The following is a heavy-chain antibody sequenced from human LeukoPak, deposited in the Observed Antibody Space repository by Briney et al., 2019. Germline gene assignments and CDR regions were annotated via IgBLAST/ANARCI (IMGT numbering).Heavy chain of an antibody. CDR1: GYTFTNYG. J-gene: IGHJ4*02. CDR3: ARDCRSCSDNMYYFDY. D-gene: IGHD2-15*01. CDR2: ISAYDGNA. V-gene: IGHV1-18*01. Sequence: ASVTVSCKASGYTFTNYGISWVRQAPGQGLEWMAWISAYDGNANYAQKLQGRVTMTTDTSTSTAYMELRSLRSDDTAMYYCARDCRSCSDNMYYFDYWGQGTLVTVSS.